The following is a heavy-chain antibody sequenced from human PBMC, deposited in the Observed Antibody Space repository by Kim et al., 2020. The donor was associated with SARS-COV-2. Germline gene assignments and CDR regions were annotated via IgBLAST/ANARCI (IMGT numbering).Heavy chain of an antibody. CDR2: ST. D-gene: IGHD2-15*01. CDR3: AKDKDMGMDV. J-gene: IGHJ6*02. Sequence: STYHADSVKGRFTISRDNSKNTLYLQMNSLRAEDTAVYYCAKDKDMGMDVWGQGTTVTVSS. V-gene: IGHV3-23*01.